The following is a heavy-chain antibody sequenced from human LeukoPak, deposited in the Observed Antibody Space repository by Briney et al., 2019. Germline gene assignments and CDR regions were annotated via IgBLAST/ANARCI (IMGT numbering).Heavy chain of an antibody. CDR2: IIPIFGTA. CDR3: ARAKDYKYYYYMDV. Sequence: ASVKVSCKASGGTFSSYAISWVRQAPGQGLEWMGGIIPIFGTANYAQKFQGRVTITTDESTSTAYMELSSLRSEDTAMYYCARAKDYKYYYYMDVWGKGTTVTVSS. CDR1: GGTFSSYA. J-gene: IGHJ6*03. D-gene: IGHD4-11*01. V-gene: IGHV1-69*05.